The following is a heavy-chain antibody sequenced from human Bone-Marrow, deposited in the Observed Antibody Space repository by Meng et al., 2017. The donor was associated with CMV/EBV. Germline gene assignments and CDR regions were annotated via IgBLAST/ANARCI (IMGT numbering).Heavy chain of an antibody. D-gene: IGHD3-22*01. CDR2: INPSGGST. J-gene: IGHJ5*02. Sequence: ASVKVSCKASGYTFTSYYMHWVRQAPGQGLEWMGIINPSGGSTSYAQKFQGRVTMTRDTSTSTVYMELSSLRSEDTAVYYCARDRDYYDSSGYYPNWFDPWGQGNLVTVSS. CDR1: GYTFTSYY. CDR3: ARDRDYYDSSGYYPNWFDP. V-gene: IGHV1-46*01.